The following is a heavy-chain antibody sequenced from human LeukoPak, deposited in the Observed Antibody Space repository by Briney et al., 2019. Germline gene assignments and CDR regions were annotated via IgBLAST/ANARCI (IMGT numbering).Heavy chain of an antibody. J-gene: IGHJ4*02. CDR1: GFTVSSNY. V-gene: IGHV3-66*01. D-gene: IGHD6-19*01. Sequence: GGSLRLSCATSGFTVSSNYMSWVPQAPGKGLEGGPVIYSGGSTYYADSVKGRFTISRDNSENTLYLQMNSLRAEDTAVYYCARRYITGWHFDYWGQGTLVTVSS. CDR2: IYSGGST. CDR3: ARRYITGWHFDY.